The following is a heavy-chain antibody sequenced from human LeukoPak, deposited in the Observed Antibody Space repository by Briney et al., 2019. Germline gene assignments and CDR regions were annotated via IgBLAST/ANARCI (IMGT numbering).Heavy chain of an antibody. Sequence: GGSLRLSCAASGFTFSSYWMHWVRQAPGKGLVWVSRINSDGSSTSYADSVKGRFTISRDNAKNTLYLQMNSLRAEDTAVYYCARDTVTTWPYYNYYMDVWGKGTTVTVSS. D-gene: IGHD4-17*01. V-gene: IGHV3-74*01. CDR3: ARDTVTTWPYYNYYMDV. CDR1: GFTFSSYW. CDR2: INSDGSST. J-gene: IGHJ6*03.